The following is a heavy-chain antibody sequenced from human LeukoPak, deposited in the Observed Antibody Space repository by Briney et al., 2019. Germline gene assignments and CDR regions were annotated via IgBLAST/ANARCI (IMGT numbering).Heavy chain of an antibody. V-gene: IGHV3-74*01. CDR1: GNYW. Sequence: PGGSLRLSCAASGNYWMHWVRQVPGKGLVWVSHINSDGSWTSYADSVKGRFTISKDNAKNTVYLQMNSLRAEDTAAYYCASGLELDYWGQGTLVTVSS. CDR3: ASGLELDY. J-gene: IGHJ4*02. CDR2: INSDGSWT.